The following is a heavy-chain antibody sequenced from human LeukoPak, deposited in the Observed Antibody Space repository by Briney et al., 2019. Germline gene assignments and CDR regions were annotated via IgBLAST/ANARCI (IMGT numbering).Heavy chain of an antibody. CDR3: ARVNYYDSSGYYLEGGLFDY. CDR2: INPSGGST. J-gene: IGHJ4*02. Sequence: ASVKVSCKASGYSFTSYYMHWVRQAPGQGLEWTGIINPSGGSTSYAQKFQGRVTMTRGTSTSTVYMELSSLRSEDTAVYYCARVNYYDSSGYYLEGGLFDYWGQGTLVTVSS. V-gene: IGHV1-46*01. CDR1: GYSFTSYY. D-gene: IGHD3-22*01.